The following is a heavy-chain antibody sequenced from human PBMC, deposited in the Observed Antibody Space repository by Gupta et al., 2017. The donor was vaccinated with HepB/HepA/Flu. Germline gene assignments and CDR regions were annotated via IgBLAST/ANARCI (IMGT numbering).Heavy chain of an antibody. CDR3: AREGEADPNPLWGMDV. V-gene: IGHV3-30-3*01. CDR2: ISYDGSNK. J-gene: IGHJ6*02. CDR1: GFTFSSYA. D-gene: IGHD3-16*01. Sequence: QVQLVEAGGGVVQPGRSLRLSCAASGFTFSSYAMTWVRQAPGKGLEWVAVISYDGSNKYYADSVKGRFTISRDNSKNTLYLQMNSLRAEDTAVYYCAREGEADPNPLWGMDVWGQGTTVTVAS.